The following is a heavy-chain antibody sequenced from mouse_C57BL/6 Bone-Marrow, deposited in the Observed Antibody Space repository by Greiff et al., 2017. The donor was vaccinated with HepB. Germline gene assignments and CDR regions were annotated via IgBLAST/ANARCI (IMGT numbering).Heavy chain of an antibody. J-gene: IGHJ2*01. V-gene: IGHV1-69*01. CDR2: IDPSDSYT. D-gene: IGHD1-1*01. CDR1: GYTFTSYW. CDR3: AGLYGSTFDY. Sequence: QVQLQQPGAELVMPGASVKLSCKASGYTFTSYWMHWVKQRPGQGLEWIGEIDPSDSYTNYNQKFKGKSTLTVDKSSSPAYMQLSSLTSEDSAVYYCAGLYGSTFDYWDQGTTLTVSS.